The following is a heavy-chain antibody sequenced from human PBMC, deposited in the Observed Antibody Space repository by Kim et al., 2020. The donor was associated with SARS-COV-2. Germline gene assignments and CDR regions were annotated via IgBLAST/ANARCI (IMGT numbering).Heavy chain of an antibody. J-gene: IGHJ4*02. Sequence: ASVKVSCKASGYTFTSYYMHWVRQAPGQGLEWMGIINPSGGSTSYAQKFQGRVTMTRDTSTSTVYMELSSLRSEDTAVYYCARDRQDIVLMVYAIGYTGTGAGADYWGQGTLVTVSS. CDR1: GYTFTSYY. V-gene: IGHV1-46*01. D-gene: IGHD2-8*01. CDR2: INPSGGST. CDR3: ARDRQDIVLMVYAIGYTGTGAGADY.